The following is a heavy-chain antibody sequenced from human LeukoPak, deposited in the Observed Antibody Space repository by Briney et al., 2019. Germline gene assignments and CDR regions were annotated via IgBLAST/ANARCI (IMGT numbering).Heavy chain of an antibody. J-gene: IGHJ4*02. CDR3: ARDRSSSWSNYFAY. Sequence: GGSLRLSCAASGFTVSSNYMSWVRQAPGKGLEWVSVIYSGGSTYYADSVKGRCTISRDNSKNTLYLQMNSLRAEDTAVYYCARDRSSSWSNYFAYWGQGTLVTVSS. D-gene: IGHD6-13*01. CDR1: GFTVSSNY. CDR2: IYSGGST. V-gene: IGHV3-66*01.